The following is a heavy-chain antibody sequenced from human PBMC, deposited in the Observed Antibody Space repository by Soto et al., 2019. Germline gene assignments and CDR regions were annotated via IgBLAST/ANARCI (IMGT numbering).Heavy chain of an antibody. Sequence: SETLSLTCAVYGGSFSGYYWSWIRQPPGKGLEWIGEINHSGSTNYNPSLKSRVTISVDTSKNQFSLKLSSVTAADTAVYYCARVSQNRYYYGSGSYFGFDRYYYYMDVWGKGTTVTVSS. J-gene: IGHJ6*03. CDR1: GGSFSGYY. CDR2: INHSGST. CDR3: ARVSQNRYYYGSGSYFGFDRYYYYMDV. V-gene: IGHV4-34*01. D-gene: IGHD3-10*01.